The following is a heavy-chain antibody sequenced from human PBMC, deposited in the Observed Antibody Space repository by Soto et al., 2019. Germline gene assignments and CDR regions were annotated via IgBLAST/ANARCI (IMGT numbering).Heavy chain of an antibody. Sequence: SETLSLTCTVSGGSISSYYWSWIRQPPGKGLEWIGYIYYSGSTNYNPSLKSRVTISVDTSKNQFSLKLSSVTAADTAVYYCARVTGTTSGWFDPWGQGTLVTVSS. V-gene: IGHV4-59*01. CDR3: ARVTGTTSGWFDP. J-gene: IGHJ5*02. CDR1: GGSISSYY. CDR2: IYYSGST. D-gene: IGHD1-7*01.